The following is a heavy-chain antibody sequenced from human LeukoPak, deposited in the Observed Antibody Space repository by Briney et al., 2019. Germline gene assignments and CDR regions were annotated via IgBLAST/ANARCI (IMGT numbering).Heavy chain of an antibody. CDR1: GGTFISYA. CDR2: ISAYNGNT. V-gene: IGHV1-18*01. CDR3: ARDFGTRYYYYYYMDV. D-gene: IGHD3-3*01. J-gene: IGHJ6*03. Sequence: ASVKVSCKASGGTFISYAISWVRQAPGQGLEWMGWISAYNGNTNYAQKLQGRVTMTTDTSTSAAYMELRSLRSDDTAVYYCARDFGTRYYYYYYMDVWGKGTTVTVSS.